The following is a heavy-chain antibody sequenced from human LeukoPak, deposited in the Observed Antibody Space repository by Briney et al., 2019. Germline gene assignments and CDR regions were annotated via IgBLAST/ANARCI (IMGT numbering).Heavy chain of an antibody. CDR2: IHGDGDNI. D-gene: IGHD1-26*01. Sequence: GGSLRLSCAASGFPFSSYAMYWVRQAPGKGLVWVARIHGDGDNISYADSVRGRFTISRDNAKDTLYLHMNSLRPEDTAVYYCARAQVGAPTDLWGQGTLVTVSS. CDR3: ARAQVGAPTDL. V-gene: IGHV3-74*01. CDR1: GFPFSSYA. J-gene: IGHJ5*02.